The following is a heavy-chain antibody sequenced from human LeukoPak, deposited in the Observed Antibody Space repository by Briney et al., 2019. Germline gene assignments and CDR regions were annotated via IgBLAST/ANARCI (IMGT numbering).Heavy chain of an antibody. CDR1: GGSISSGGYS. J-gene: IGHJ5*02. D-gene: IGHD4-17*01. Sequence: SQTLSLTCAVSGGSISSGGYSWSWIRQPPGKGLEWIGEVNHSGSTNYNPSLKSRVTISVDTSKNQFSLKLSSVTAADTAVYYCARGRFYGDAFDPWGQGTLVTVSS. CDR2: VNHSGST. V-gene: IGHV4-30-2*01. CDR3: ARGRFYGDAFDP.